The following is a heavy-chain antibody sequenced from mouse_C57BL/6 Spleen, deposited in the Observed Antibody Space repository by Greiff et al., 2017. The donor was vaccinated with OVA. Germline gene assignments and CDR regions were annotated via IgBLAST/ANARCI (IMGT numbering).Heavy chain of an antibody. Sequence: VKLQESGAELVRPGASVTLSCKASGYTFTDYEMHWVKQTPVHGLEWIGAIDPGTGGTAYNQKFKGKAILTTDKSSSTAYMELRSLTSEDSAVYYCTRWGDPAYWGQGTLVTFSA. CDR1: GYTFTDYE. V-gene: IGHV1-15*01. CDR2: IDPGTGGT. CDR3: TRWGDPAY. J-gene: IGHJ3*01.